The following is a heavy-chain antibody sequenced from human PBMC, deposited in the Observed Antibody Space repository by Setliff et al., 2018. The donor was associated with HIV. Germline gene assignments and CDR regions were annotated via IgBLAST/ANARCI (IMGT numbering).Heavy chain of an antibody. CDR3: TTEDPWLRVGH. D-gene: IGHD5-12*01. Sequence: GGSLRLSCAASGFTLNNAWMTWVRQAPGKGLAWVGHIKSKTDGGTTDYAAPVKGRFTISRYDSKTTLYLQMNSLKTEDTAVYYCTTEDPWLRVGHWGQGTLVTVSS. CDR2: IKSKTDGGTT. CDR1: GFTLNNAW. J-gene: IGHJ5*02. V-gene: IGHV3-15*01.